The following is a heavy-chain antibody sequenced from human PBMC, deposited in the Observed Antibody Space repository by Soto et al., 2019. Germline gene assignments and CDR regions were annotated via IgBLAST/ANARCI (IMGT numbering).Heavy chain of an antibody. J-gene: IGHJ3*01. Sequence: EGQLLQSGGGLVQPGESLRLSCAASGFTFSSSGTSWVRQAPGKGLEWVSSISIRGDYRYYADSVKGRFTISRDNSKNALYLQMSSGTAEDTALYYCANHGGFDFWGQGTMVAVSS. CDR1: GFTFSSSG. D-gene: IGHD4-17*01. CDR3: ANHGGFDF. CDR2: ISIRGDYR. V-gene: IGHV3-23*01.